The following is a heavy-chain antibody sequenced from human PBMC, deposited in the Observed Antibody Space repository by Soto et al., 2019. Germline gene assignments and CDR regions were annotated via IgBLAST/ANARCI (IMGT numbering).Heavy chain of an antibody. Sequence: PSETLSLTCTVSGGSISSSSYYWGWIRQPPGNGLEWIGSIYYIGSTYYNPSLKSRVTISVDTSKNQFSLKLSSVTAADTAVYYCARRSPTWWQIVPLLPNYYYGMDVWGQGTTVTV. CDR2: IYYIGST. J-gene: IGHJ6*02. V-gene: IGHV4-39*01. D-gene: IGHD6-6*01. CDR1: GGSISSSSYY. CDR3: ARRSPTWWQIVPLLPNYYYGMDV.